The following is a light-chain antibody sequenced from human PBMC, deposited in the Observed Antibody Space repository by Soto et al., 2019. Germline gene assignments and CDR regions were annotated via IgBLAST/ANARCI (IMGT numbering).Light chain of an antibody. CDR1: SSNIGSNT. J-gene: IGLJ3*02. CDR2: TNN. Sequence: QSVLTQPPSASGTPGQRVTISCSGSSSNIGSNTVNWYHQLPGTAPKLLIHTNNQRPSGVPDRFSGSKSGTSASLAISGLQLEYESDSYCAAWDDSLNGVMFGGGTKLTVL. V-gene: IGLV1-44*01. CDR3: AAWDDSLNGVM.